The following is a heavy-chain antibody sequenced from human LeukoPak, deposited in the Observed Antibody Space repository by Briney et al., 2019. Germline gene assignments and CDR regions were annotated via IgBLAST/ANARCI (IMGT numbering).Heavy chain of an antibody. V-gene: IGHV1-2*02. Sequence: ASVKVSCKASGYTFTGYYMHWVRQAPGQGLEWMGWINPNSGGTNYAQKFQGRVTMTRDTSISTAYMELSRLRPDDTAVYYCARYGSGSPTDDYYYYGMDVWGQGTTVTVSS. J-gene: IGHJ6*02. CDR2: INPNSGGT. D-gene: IGHD3-10*01. CDR3: ARYGSGSPTDDYYYYGMDV. CDR1: GYTFTGYY.